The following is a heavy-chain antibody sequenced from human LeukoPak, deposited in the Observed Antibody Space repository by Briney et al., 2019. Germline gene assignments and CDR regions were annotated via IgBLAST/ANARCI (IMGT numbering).Heavy chain of an antibody. D-gene: IGHD5-18*01. V-gene: IGHV3-30*04. CDR2: ISYDGSNK. Sequence: GGSLRLSCAASGFTFSSYAMHWVRQAPGKGLEWAAVISYDGSNKYYADSVKGRFTISRDNSKNTLYLQMNSLRAEDTAVYYCARDLGVDTAMVLDYWGQGTLVTVSS. CDR1: GFTFSSYA. CDR3: ARDLGVDTAMVLDY. J-gene: IGHJ4*02.